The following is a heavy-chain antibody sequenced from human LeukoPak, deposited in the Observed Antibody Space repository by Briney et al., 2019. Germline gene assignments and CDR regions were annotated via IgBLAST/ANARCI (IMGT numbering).Heavy chain of an antibody. CDR3: AKDRTAYCGGDCYGDY. J-gene: IGHJ4*02. V-gene: IGHV3-23*01. Sequence: GGSLRLSCAASGFTFSSYGMSWVRQAPGKGLEWVSAISGSGGSTYYADSVKGRFTISRDNSKNTLCLQMNSLRAEDTAVYYCAKDRTAYCGGDCYGDYWGQGTLVTVSS. CDR1: GFTFSSYG. D-gene: IGHD2-21*02. CDR2: ISGSGGST.